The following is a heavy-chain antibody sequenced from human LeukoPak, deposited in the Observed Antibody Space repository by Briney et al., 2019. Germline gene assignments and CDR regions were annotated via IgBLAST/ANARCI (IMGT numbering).Heavy chain of an antibody. CDR1: GDSVSRNSAA. CDR2: TYYRSKWYN. CDR3: ARNSVSGTAGAANTFDL. J-gene: IGHJ3*01. Sequence: SQTLSPTCAISGDSVSRNSAAWSWIRQSPSRGLEWLGRTYYRSKWYNDYALSVESRVTINPDTSKNHFSLHLNSVTPEDTAVYFCARNSVSGTAGAANTFDLWGQGTMVTVSS. V-gene: IGHV6-1*01. D-gene: IGHD1-26*01.